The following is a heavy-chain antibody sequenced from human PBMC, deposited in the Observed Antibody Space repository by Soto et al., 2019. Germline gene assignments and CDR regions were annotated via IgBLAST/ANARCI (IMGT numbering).Heavy chain of an antibody. CDR2: INPNADKT. Sequence: ASVKVSCKTSGYTFTTYDINWVRQATGQGLEWMGWINPNADKTGFAQKFQGRVTMTRDTSIGTVYMELNNLRSEDTAVYYCARQRRGTWYYFDHWGQGTLVTVSS. CDR1: GYTFTTYD. CDR3: ARQRRGTWYYFDH. V-gene: IGHV1-8*01. D-gene: IGHD3-16*01. J-gene: IGHJ4*02.